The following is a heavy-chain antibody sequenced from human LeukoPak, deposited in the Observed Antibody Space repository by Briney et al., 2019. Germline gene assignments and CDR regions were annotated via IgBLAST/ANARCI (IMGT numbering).Heavy chain of an antibody. V-gene: IGHV4-39*01. CDR1: GGSISSSTYY. D-gene: IGHD6-19*01. CDR3: ARQVYSGGWYGPFDY. Sequence: SETLSLTCTVSGGSISSSTYYLGWFRQPPGKGLEWIGSLSYRGATYYNPSLRSRLTISVDTSESHFSLNLTSLAAADTAVYYCARQVYSGGWYGPFDYWGQGTLVTVSS. CDR2: LSYRGAT. J-gene: IGHJ4*02.